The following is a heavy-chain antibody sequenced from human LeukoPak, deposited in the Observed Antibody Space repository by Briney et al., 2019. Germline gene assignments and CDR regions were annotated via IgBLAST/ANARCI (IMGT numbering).Heavy chain of an antibody. CDR2: IVVGSGNT. Sequence: ASVKVSCKASGFTFTSSAMQWVRQARGQRLEWIGWIVVGSGNTNYAQKLQGRVTMTTDTSTSTAYMELRSLRSDDTAVYYCARDVLRFLEWFPSNWFDPWGQGTLVTVSS. CDR1: GFTFTSSA. V-gene: IGHV1-58*02. D-gene: IGHD3-3*01. CDR3: ARDVLRFLEWFPSNWFDP. J-gene: IGHJ5*02.